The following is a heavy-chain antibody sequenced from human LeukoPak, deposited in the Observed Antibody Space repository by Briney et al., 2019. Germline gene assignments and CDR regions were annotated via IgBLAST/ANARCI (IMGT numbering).Heavy chain of an antibody. CDR3: ASRVSDPDYYDSSGYAWFDP. D-gene: IGHD3-22*01. Sequence: SVKVSCKASGGTFSSYAISWVRQAPGQGLEWMGGIIPIFGTANYAQKFQGRVTITTDESTSTAYMELSSLRSEDTAVYYCASRVSDPDYYDSSGYAWFDPGAREPWSPSPQ. V-gene: IGHV1-69*05. CDR1: GGTFSSYA. CDR2: IIPIFGTA. J-gene: IGHJ5*02.